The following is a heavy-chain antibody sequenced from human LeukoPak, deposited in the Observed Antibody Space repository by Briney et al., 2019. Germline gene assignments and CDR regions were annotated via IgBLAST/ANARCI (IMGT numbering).Heavy chain of an antibody. CDR3: KSGGAAPGSFDY. J-gene: IGHJ4*02. CDR2: IKHDGSEQ. V-gene: IGHV3-7*01. Sequence: PGGSLRLSCAASGFTFTSYWMSWMRQAPGKGLRWVANIKHDGSEQYYVDSVKGRFTISRDNAKNSLFLQMNSLGVEDTAVYYCKSGGAAPGSFDYWGQGALVTVSS. CDR1: GFTFTSYW. D-gene: IGHD1-26*01.